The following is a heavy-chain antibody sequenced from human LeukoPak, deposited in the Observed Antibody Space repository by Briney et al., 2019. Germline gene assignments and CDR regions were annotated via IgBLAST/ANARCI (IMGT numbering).Heavy chain of an antibody. J-gene: IGHJ5*02. Sequence: ASVKVSCKASGYTFNSYGINWVRQAPGQGLEWMGWISAYNGNTNYTQKLQGRVTMTTDTSTSTAYMELRSLRSDDTAVYYCAKEMWGAVMTFDPWGQGTLVTVSS. V-gene: IGHV1-18*01. D-gene: IGHD6-19*01. CDR3: AKEMWGAVMTFDP. CDR2: ISAYNGNT. CDR1: GYTFNSYG.